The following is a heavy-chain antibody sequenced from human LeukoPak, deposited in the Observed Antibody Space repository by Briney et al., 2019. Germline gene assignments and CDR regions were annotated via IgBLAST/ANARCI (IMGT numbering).Heavy chain of an antibody. D-gene: IGHD3-10*01. CDR2: ISYDGSNK. J-gene: IGHJ4*02. CDR3: ARTYYGSGSPLEKPDY. V-gene: IGHV3-30*04. Sequence: GGSLRLSCAASGFTFSSYAMHWVRQAPGKGLEWVAVISYDGSNKYYADSVKGRFTISRDNSKNTLYLQMNSLRAEDTAVYYCARTYYGSGSPLEKPDYWGQGTLVTVSS. CDR1: GFTFSSYA.